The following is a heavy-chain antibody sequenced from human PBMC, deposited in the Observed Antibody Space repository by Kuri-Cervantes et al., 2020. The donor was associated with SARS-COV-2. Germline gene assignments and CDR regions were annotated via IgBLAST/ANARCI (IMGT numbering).Heavy chain of an antibody. CDR2: IYYSWST. Sequence: GSLRLSCTVSGGSISSSSYYWGWIRQPPGKGLEWIGSIYYSWSTNYNPSLKSRVTISVDTSKNPFSLKLSSVPAADTAVYYCAGDYDFWSGYPPTPLWWGQGSLVTVSS. CDR1: GGSISSSSYY. D-gene: IGHD3-3*01. V-gene: IGHV4-39*01. CDR3: AGDYDFWSGYPPTPLW. J-gene: IGHJ4*02.